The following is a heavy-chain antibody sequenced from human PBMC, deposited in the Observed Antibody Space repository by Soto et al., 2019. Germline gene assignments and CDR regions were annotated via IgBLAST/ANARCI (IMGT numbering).Heavy chain of an antibody. CDR1: GFTFSSYA. V-gene: IGHV3-23*01. D-gene: IGHD3-10*01. CDR3: AKDYGIRGVIILYVYDY. CDR2: ISGSGGST. Sequence: GGSLRLSCAASGFTFSSYAMSWVRQAPGKGLEWVSAISGSGGSTYYADSVKGRFTISRDNSKNTLYLQMNSLRAEDTAVYYCAKDYGIRGVIILYVYDYWGQGTLVTVSS. J-gene: IGHJ4*02.